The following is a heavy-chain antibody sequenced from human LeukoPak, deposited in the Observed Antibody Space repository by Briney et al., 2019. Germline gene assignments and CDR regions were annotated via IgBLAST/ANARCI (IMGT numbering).Heavy chain of an antibody. J-gene: IGHJ6*03. CDR3: ARVSWAVGYCSSNSCPNYYYYYYYMDV. CDR2: INNYNGNT. D-gene: IGHD2-2*01. Sequence: ASVKVSCKASGYTYGISWVRQAPGQGLEWMGWINNYNGNTNIAQKVQGRLTMTRDTSTTTAYMELRSLRSDDTAVYYCARVSWAVGYCSSNSCPNYYYYYYYMDVWGKGTTVTVSS. CDR1: GYTYG. V-gene: IGHV1-18*04.